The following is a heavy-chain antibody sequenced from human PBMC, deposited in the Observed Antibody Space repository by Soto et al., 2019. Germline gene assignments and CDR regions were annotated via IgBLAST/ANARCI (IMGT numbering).Heavy chain of an antibody. J-gene: IGHJ6*02. D-gene: IGHD3-9*01. CDR1: GYTHTDLS. Sequence: ASVKVSCKVSGYTHTDLSMHWVRQAPGKGLEWMGGFDPDDGETIYAQKFQGRVTMTEDTSTDTAYMELSSLGSEDTAVYYCGRGAFWFLTGYKKSQRTYNYYGMDVWGQGTTVTVSS. CDR3: GRGAFWFLTGYKKSQRTYNYYGMDV. V-gene: IGHV1-24*01. CDR2: FDPDDGET.